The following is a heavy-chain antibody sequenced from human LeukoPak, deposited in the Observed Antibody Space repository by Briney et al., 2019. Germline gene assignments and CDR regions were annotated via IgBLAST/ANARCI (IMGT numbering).Heavy chain of an antibody. V-gene: IGHV1-46*03. CDR2: INPSGGST. D-gene: IGHD5-24*01. CDR1: GYTFTTYY. CDR3: ARSVKMPTIVH. Sequence: GASVKVSCKASGYTFTTYYMHWVRQAPGQGLQWMGIINPSGGSTSYAQKFQGRVTMTRDTSTSTVYMELSSLRSDDTAIYYCARSVKMPTIVHWGQGTLVTASS. J-gene: IGHJ4*02.